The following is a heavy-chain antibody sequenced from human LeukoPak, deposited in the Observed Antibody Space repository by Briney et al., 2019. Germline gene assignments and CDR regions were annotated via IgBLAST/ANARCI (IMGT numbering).Heavy chain of an antibody. J-gene: IGHJ4*02. CDR2: IYPGDSDT. CDR1: GYXFTSYW. Sequence: GESLKISCNGSGYXFTSYWIGWVRQMPGKGLVWMGIIYPGDSDTRYSPSFQGQVTISADKSISTAYLQWSSLKASDTAMYYCARHSIVRGVIRFVDYWGQGTLVTVSS. V-gene: IGHV5-51*01. CDR3: ARHSIVRGVIRFVDY. D-gene: IGHD3-10*01.